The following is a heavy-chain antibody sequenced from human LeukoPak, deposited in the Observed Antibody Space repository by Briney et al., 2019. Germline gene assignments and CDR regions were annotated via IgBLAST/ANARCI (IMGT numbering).Heavy chain of an antibody. Sequence: SETLPLTCTVSGGSISSYYWSWIRQPPGKGLEWIGYIYYSGSTNYNPSLKSRVTISVDTSKNQFSLKLSSVTAADTAVYYCARADSSGWYEVDYWGQGTLVTVSS. CDR3: ARADSSGWYEVDY. CDR1: GGSISSYY. D-gene: IGHD6-19*01. CDR2: IYYSGST. J-gene: IGHJ4*02. V-gene: IGHV4-59*01.